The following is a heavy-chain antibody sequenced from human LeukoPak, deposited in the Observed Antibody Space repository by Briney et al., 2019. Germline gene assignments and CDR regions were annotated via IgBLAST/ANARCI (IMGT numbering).Heavy chain of an antibody. CDR1: GGSISSYY. D-gene: IGHD3-3*01. CDR3: AGASGRFLEWLPDY. V-gene: IGHV4-34*01. Sequence: SETLSLTCTVSGGSISSYYWSWIRQPAGKGLEWIGEINHSGSTNYNPSLKSRVTISVDTSKNQFSLKLSSVTAADTAVYYCAGASGRFLEWLPDYWGQGTLVTVSS. J-gene: IGHJ4*02. CDR2: INHSGST.